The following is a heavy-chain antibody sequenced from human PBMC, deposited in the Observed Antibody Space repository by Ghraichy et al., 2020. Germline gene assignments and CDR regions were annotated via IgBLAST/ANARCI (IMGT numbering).Heavy chain of an antibody. CDR3: ASHVDTAMVSFDY. Sequence: SVKVSCKASGGTFSSYAISWVRQAPGQGLEWMGGIIPIFGTANYAQKFQGRVTITADESTSTAYMELSSLRSEDTAVYYCASHVDTAMVSFDYWGQGTLVTVSS. V-gene: IGHV1-69*13. J-gene: IGHJ4*02. CDR2: IIPIFGTA. D-gene: IGHD5-18*01. CDR1: GGTFSSYA.